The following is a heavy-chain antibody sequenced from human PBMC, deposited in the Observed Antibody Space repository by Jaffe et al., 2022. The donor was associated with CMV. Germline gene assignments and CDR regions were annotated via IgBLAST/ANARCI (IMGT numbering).Heavy chain of an antibody. CDR2: VFDTRSP. Sequence: QVQLQESGPELVKPSETLSLTCTVSGVSIKSYYWNWIRQSPGKGLEWIGYVFDTRSPSYNPSLRSRVSISIDTSKNQFSLKLTSVTAADTAVYYCAREGIEAAVSLDYWGQGTLVTVSS. CDR1: GVSIKSYY. D-gene: IGHD6-13*01. J-gene: IGHJ4*02. V-gene: IGHV4-59*01. CDR3: AREGIEAAVSLDY.